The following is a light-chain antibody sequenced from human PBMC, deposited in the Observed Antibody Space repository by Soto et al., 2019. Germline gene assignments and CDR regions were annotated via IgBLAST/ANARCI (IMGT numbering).Light chain of an antibody. Sequence: DIQSTQSPSSLSASLGDRITITCRSSQSISRYLNWYQQRPGTAPKVLIYHASNLQSGVPSRFSGSGSGTEFTLTISSLQPDDFATYYCQQYNSYSFGQGTKVDIK. CDR3: QQYNSYS. CDR2: HAS. V-gene: IGKV1-5*01. J-gene: IGKJ1*01. CDR1: QSISRY.